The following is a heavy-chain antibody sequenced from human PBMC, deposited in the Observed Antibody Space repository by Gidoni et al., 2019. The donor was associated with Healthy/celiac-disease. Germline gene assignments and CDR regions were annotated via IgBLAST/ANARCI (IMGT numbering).Heavy chain of an antibody. D-gene: IGHD6-6*01. J-gene: IGHJ4*02. V-gene: IGHV1-69-2*01. Sequence: VQQAPGKGLEWMGLVDPEDGETIYAEKFQGRVTITADTSTDTAYMELSSLRSEDTAVYYCATDPVIAARDYCGQGTLVTVSS. CDR2: VDPEDGET. CDR3: ATDPVIAARDY.